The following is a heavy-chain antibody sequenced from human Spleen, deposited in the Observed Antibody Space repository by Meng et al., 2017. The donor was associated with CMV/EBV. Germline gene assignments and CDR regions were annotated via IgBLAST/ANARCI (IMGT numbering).Heavy chain of an antibody. D-gene: IGHD3-3*01. V-gene: IGHV3-30*19. CDR2: ISYDGSNK. CDR3: ARGNFGVVINPAWAMDY. CDR1: GFTFSSYG. Sequence: GGSLRLSCAASGFTFSSYGMHWVRQAPGKGLEWVAVISYDGSNKYYADSVKGRFTISRDNSKNTLYLQMNSLRAEDTAVYYCARGNFGVVINPAWAMDYWGQGTLVTVSS. J-gene: IGHJ4*02.